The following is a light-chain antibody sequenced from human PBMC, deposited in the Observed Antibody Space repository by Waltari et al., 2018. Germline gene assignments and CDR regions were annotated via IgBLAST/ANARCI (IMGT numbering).Light chain of an antibody. V-gene: IGKV3-15*01. Sequence: EIVMTQSPTTLSVSPGERVTLSCRASQSVTTNLAWSQQKPGQAPRILIYGASTRATGIPARFTGSGSETEFTLTISSLQSEDSAVYFCQQYDAWPPWTFGQGTKVEIK. CDR3: QQYDAWPPWT. J-gene: IGKJ1*01. CDR1: QSVTTN. CDR2: GAS.